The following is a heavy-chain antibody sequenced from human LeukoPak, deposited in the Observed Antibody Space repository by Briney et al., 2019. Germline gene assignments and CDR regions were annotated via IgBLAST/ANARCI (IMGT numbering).Heavy chain of an antibody. V-gene: IGHV3-48*03. D-gene: IGHD3-10*02. J-gene: IGHJ6*04. Sequence: RSGGSLRLSCAPSGFTFSSNEMKWVRQPPGKGLEWASYISSSGTTIYYADSVKGRFTISRDNAKNSLYLQMNSLRAEDTAVYYCAELGITMIGGVWGKGTTVTISS. CDR1: GFTFSSNE. CDR2: ISSSGTTI. CDR3: AELGITMIGGV.